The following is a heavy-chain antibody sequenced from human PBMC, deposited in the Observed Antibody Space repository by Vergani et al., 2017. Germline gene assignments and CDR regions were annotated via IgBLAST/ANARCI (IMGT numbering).Heavy chain of an antibody. Sequence: QVQLQESGPGLVKPSQTLSLTCTVSGGSISSGDYYWSWIRQPPGKGLEWIGYIYYSGSTYYNPSLKSRVTISVDTSKNQVSLKLSSVTAADTAVYYCARELGGDIVVVPAGGYYMDVWGKGTTVTVSS. V-gene: IGHV4-30-4*08. D-gene: IGHD2-2*01. CDR1: GGSISSGDYY. CDR3: ARELGGDIVVVPAGGYYMDV. J-gene: IGHJ6*03. CDR2: IYYSGST.